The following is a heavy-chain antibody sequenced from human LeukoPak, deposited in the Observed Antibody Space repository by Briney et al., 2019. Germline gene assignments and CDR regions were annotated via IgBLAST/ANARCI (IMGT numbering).Heavy chain of an antibody. CDR2: ITGSGDGI. J-gene: IGHJ4*02. CDR3: ARVRGDWYLDY. D-gene: IGHD2-21*02. CDR1: GFTFSLYA. Sequence: GGSLGLSCEASGFTFSLYAMNWVRQVPGKGLEWLSFITGSGDGIFDADSARGRFTISRDNAKNSLSLQMNSLRAEDTAVYYCARVRGDWYLDYWGRGTLVTVSS. V-gene: IGHV3-48*01.